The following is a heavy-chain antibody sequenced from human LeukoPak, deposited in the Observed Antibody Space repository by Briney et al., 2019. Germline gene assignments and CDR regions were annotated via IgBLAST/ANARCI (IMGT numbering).Heavy chain of an antibody. CDR3: VKQWSLAAAGTFDF. J-gene: IGHJ4*02. CDR2: ISVNGGST. CDR1: GFTFSSFA. Sequence: GGSLRLSCAASGFTFSSFAMTWVRQAPGKGLEWVSIISVNGGSTYADSVKGRFTISRDNSNNRLYLEMNSLRAEDTAVYYCVKQWSLAAAGTFDFWGQGTLVTVSS. V-gene: IGHV3-23*01. D-gene: IGHD6-13*01.